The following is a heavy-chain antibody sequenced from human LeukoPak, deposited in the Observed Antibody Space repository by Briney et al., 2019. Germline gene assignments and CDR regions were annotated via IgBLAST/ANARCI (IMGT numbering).Heavy chain of an antibody. CDR3: AREGIAVAVPFDY. D-gene: IGHD6-19*01. V-gene: IGHV3-7*01. J-gene: IGHJ4*02. CDR1: GFTFSSYW. Sequence: GGSLRLSCAASGFTFSSYWMSWVRQAPGKGLEWVANIKQDGSEKYYVDSVKGRFTISRDNAKNSLYLQMNSLRAEDTAVYYCAREGIAVAVPFDYWGQGTLVTVSS. CDR2: IKQDGSEK.